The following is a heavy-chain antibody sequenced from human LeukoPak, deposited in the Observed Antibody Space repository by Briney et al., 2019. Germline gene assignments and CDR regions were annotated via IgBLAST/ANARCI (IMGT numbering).Heavy chain of an antibody. V-gene: IGHV3-21*01. Sequence: GGTLRLSCAASGFTFSSYSMNWVRQAPGKGLEWVSSINSDSSLMFYAESVKGRFTISRDNARNSLYLQMNSLRAEDTAVYYCIRDLFDDYSLDYWGQGALVTVSS. CDR3: IRDLFDDYSLDY. J-gene: IGHJ4*02. CDR2: INSDSSLM. D-gene: IGHD3-16*01. CDR1: GFTFSSYS.